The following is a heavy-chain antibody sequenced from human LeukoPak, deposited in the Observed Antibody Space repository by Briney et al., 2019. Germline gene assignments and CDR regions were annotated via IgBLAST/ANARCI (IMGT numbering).Heavy chain of an antibody. D-gene: IGHD5-24*01. CDR2: ISSSSSTI. V-gene: IGHV3-48*02. CDR1: GFTFNSYS. CDR3: ARDSRWAFDY. Sequence: PGGSLRLSCAASGFTFNSYSMNWVRQAPGKGLEWVSYISSSSSTIYYADSVKGRFTISRDNAKNSLYLQMNSLTDEDTAVYYCARDSRWAFDYWGKGTLVTVSS. J-gene: IGHJ4*02.